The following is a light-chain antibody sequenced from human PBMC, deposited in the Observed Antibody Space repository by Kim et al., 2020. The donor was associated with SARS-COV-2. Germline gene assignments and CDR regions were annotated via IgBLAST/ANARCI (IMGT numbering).Light chain of an antibody. CDR2: NKN. V-gene: IGLV3-19*01. Sequence: SSELTQDPAVSVALGQTVRITCQGDSLRSYYASWYQQKPGQAPVLVSHNKNNRPSGISDRFSASNSGNTASLTITGAQAEDEADYYCNSRDSSGNHSFGGGTQLTVL. J-gene: IGLJ3*02. CDR1: SLRSYY. CDR3: NSRDSSGNHS.